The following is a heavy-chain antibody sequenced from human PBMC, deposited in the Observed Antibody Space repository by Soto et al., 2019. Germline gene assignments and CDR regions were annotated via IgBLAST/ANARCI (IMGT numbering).Heavy chain of an antibody. CDR2: ISSSSSYI. CDR1: GFTFSSYS. CDR3: ARKYYDFWSGYYEEYYYYYYYMDV. D-gene: IGHD3-3*01. Sequence: EVQLVESGGGLVKPGGSLRLSCAASGFTFSSYSMNWVRQAPGKGLEWVSSISSSSSYIYYADSVKGRFTISRDNAKNSLYLQKNSLRAEDTAVYYCARKYYDFWSGYYEEYYYYYYYMDVWGKGTTVTVSS. V-gene: IGHV3-21*01. J-gene: IGHJ6*03.